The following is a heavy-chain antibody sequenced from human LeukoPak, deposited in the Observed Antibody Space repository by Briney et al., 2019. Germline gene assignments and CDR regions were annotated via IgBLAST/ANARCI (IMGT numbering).Heavy chain of an antibody. CDR3: ARDRGGDCSSTSCYKNWFDP. Sequence: TSETLSLTCTVSGGSISSYYWSWIRQPAGKGLEWIGRIYTSGSTNYNPSLKSRVTMSVDTSKNQFSLKLSSVTAADTAVYYCARDRGGDCSSTSCYKNWFDPWGQGALVTVSS. J-gene: IGHJ5*02. V-gene: IGHV4-4*07. CDR1: GGSISSYY. D-gene: IGHD2-2*02. CDR2: IYTSGST.